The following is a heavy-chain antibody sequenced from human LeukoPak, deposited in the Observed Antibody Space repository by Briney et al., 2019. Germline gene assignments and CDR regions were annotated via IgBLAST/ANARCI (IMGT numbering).Heavy chain of an antibody. CDR2: VYSSGST. D-gene: IGHD2/OR15-2a*01. V-gene: IGHV4-59*08. Sequence: SETLSLTCTFSLGSITNHYWSWIRQPPAEGLEWIGHVYSSGSTNPNPSLKSRVTIAVDTSKNQFSLKLSSVTAAGTAVYYCARHGKGVTYFYTFDIWGQGTVVAVSS. J-gene: IGHJ3*02. CDR3: ARHGKGVTYFYTFDI. CDR1: LGSITNHY.